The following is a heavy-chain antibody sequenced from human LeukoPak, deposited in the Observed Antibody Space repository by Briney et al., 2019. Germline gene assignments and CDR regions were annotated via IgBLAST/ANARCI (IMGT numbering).Heavy chain of an antibody. Sequence: SGTLSLTCAVSGGSISSSNWWSWVRQPPGKGLEWIGEIYHSGSTNYNPSLKSRVTISVDKSKNQFSLKLSSVTAADTAVYYCARDLRDPYCSSTSCYGGLDYWGQGTPVTVSS. V-gene: IGHV4-4*02. CDR1: GGSISSSNW. J-gene: IGHJ4*02. CDR3: ARDLRDPYCSSTSCYGGLDY. CDR2: IYHSGST. D-gene: IGHD2-2*01.